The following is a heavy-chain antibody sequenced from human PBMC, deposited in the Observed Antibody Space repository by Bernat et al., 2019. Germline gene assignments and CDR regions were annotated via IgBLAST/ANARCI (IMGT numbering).Heavy chain of an antibody. CDR2: INPNSGGT. Sequence: QVQLVQSGAEVKKPGASVKVSCKASGYTFTGYYMHWVRQAPGQGLEWMGRINPNSGGTNYAQKFQGRVTMTRDTSISTAYMELSRLRSDDTAVYYCARWGIAARTGDYYYYMDVWGKGTPVTVSS. J-gene: IGHJ6*03. CDR1: GYTFTGYY. D-gene: IGHD6-6*01. V-gene: IGHV1-2*06. CDR3: ARWGIAARTGDYYYYMDV.